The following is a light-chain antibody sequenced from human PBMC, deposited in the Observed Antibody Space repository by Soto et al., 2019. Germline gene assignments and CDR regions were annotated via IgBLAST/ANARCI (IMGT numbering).Light chain of an antibody. J-gene: IGKJ4*01. CDR2: DAS. Sequence: EIVLTQSPATLSWSPGERATLSCRASQSVSSYLAWYQQKPGQAPRLLIYDASNRATGIPARFSGSGSGTEFTLTISSLEPEDFAVYYCQQRSNWPTFGGGTKVEIK. CDR1: QSVSSY. CDR3: QQRSNWPT. V-gene: IGKV3-11*01.